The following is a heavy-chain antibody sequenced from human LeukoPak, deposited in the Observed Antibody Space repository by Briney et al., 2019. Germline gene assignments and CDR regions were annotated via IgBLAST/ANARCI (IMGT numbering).Heavy chain of an antibody. J-gene: IGHJ4*02. CDR2: IGSSGSTV. V-gene: IGHV3-48*03. CDR3: ARGSQWELIY. D-gene: IGHD1-26*01. Sequence: GGSLRLSCAASGFSFSSYEMNWVRQAPGKGLEWVSYIGSSGSTVYYADSVKGRFTISRDNAKNSLYLQMNSLRAEDTAVYYCARGSQWELIYWGQGTLVTVSS. CDR1: GFSFSSYE.